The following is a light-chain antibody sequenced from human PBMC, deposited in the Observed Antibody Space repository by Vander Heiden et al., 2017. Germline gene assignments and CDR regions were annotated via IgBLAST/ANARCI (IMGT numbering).Light chain of an antibody. V-gene: IGKV1-5*03. CDR2: EAS. CDR1: QYIRTW. J-gene: IGKJ2*01. Sequence: IQMTQSPSTLSASLGDRVTISCRASQYIRTWLAWYQQKAGRPPKLLIYEASDLQTGVPSRFSGSGSGTQFTLTITSLQPEDFATYYCQQYYDSLYTFGQGTKVEIK. CDR3: QQYYDSLYT.